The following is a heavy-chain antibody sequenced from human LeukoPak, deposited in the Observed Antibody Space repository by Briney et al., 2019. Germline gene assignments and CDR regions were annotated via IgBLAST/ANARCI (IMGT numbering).Heavy chain of an antibody. D-gene: IGHD3-3*01. CDR2: IYSGGST. J-gene: IGHJ4*02. V-gene: IGHV3-66*01. CDR3: ARESGNNDFWSGYPVLYFDY. CDR1: GFTVSSNY. Sequence: GGSLRLSCAASGFTVSSNYMSWVRQAPGKGLEWVSVIYSGGSTYYADSVKGRFTISRDNSKNTLYLQMNSLRAEDTAVYYCARESGNNDFWSGYPVLYFDYWGQGTLVTVSS.